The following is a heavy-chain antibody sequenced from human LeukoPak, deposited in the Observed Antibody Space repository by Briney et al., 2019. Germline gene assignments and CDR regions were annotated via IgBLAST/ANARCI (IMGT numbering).Heavy chain of an antibody. J-gene: IGHJ3*02. CDR3: ARAHYYNSSGPHDAFDI. CDR2: IWYDGSNK. CDR1: GFTFSNYG. V-gene: IGHV3-33*01. Sequence: GGSLRLSCAASGFTFSNYGMHWVRQAPGKGLEWVAVIWYDGSNKYYADSVKGRFTISRDNSKNTLYLQMNSLRAEDTAVYYCARAHYYNSSGPHDAFDIWGQGTMVTVSS. D-gene: IGHD3-22*01.